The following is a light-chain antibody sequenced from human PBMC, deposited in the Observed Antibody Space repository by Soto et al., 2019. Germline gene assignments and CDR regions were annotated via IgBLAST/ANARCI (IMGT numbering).Light chain of an antibody. V-gene: IGKV1-17*01. J-gene: IGKJ1*01. CDR1: PGIRND. CDR2: GAS. CDR3: LQYNNSPWT. Sequence: DIQMTQSPSSLSASVGDRVTITCRASPGIRNDLGWYQQKLGKAPKRLIYGASSLQSGVPSRFSGSGSGTEFPLTVSLLQPEDFANYYCLQYNNSPWTFGQGTKVEIK.